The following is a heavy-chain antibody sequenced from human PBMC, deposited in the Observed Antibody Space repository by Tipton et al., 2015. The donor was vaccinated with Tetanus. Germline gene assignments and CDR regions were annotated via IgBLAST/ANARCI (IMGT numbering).Heavy chain of an antibody. V-gene: IGHV5-51*01. J-gene: IGHJ4*02. CDR2: IYPGDSDT. Sequence: VQLVQSGGEVKKPGESLKISCKGSGYIFNNYWIGWVRQMPGKGLEWMGIIYPGDSDTRYSPPLQGQVTISVDKSISTAYLQWGSLKASDTSMFYCARAHCSDGVCNFDYWGQGALVPVAS. CDR3: ARAHCSDGVCNFDY. CDR1: GYIFNNYW. D-gene: IGHD2-8*01.